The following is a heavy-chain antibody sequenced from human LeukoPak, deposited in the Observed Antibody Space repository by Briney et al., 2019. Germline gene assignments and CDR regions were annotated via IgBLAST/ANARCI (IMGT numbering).Heavy chain of an antibody. V-gene: IGHV1-69*13. J-gene: IGHJ3*02. D-gene: IGHD3-22*01. CDR1: GGTFSSYA. CDR2: IIPIFGTA. Sequence: ASVKVSCKASGGTFSSYAISWVRQAPGQGLEWMGGIIPIFGTANYAQKFQGRVTITADESTSTAYMELSSLRSEDTAVYYCARGKDSSGYYDAFDIWGQGTMVTVSS. CDR3: ARGKDSSGYYDAFDI.